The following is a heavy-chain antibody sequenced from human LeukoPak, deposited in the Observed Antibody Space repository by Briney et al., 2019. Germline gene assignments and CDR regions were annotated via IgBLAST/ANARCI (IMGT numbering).Heavy chain of an antibody. CDR2: VYYSGST. D-gene: IGHD3-22*01. V-gene: IGHV4-59*01. J-gene: IGHJ3*02. CDR1: GGAISTYY. Sequence: SETLSLTCTVSGGAISTYYWNWIRQPPGKGLEWIGCVYYSGSTFYNPSLKSRVTISLDTSKNQFSLKLSSVTAADTAVYYCVREVRYYDSSGYFTKSDAFDIWGQGTMVTVSS. CDR3: VREVRYYDSSGYFTKSDAFDI.